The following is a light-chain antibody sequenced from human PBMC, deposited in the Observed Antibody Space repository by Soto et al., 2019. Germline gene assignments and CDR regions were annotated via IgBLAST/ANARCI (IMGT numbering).Light chain of an antibody. CDR1: QRVSSSY. V-gene: IGKV3-20*01. CDR3: QQYGNSPFN. J-gene: IGKJ4*01. Sequence: EIVLTQSPGTLSLSPGERATLSCRASQRVSSSYLAWYQQKPGQAPRLLIYGASSRATGIPDRFSGSGSGTDFTLTISRLEPEDFGVYYCQQYGNSPFNFGGGTKVDIK. CDR2: GAS.